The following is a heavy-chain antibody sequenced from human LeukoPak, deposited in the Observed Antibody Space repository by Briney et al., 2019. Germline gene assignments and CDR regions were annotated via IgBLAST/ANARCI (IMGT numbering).Heavy chain of an antibody. CDR1: GFTFSSYA. V-gene: IGHV3-48*04. Sequence: GGSLRLSCAASGFTFSSYAMSWVRQAPGKGLEWVSYISSSGSTIYYADSVKGRLTISRDNAKNSLYLQMNSLRAEDTAVYYCARDGAALLDYWGQGTLVTVSS. D-gene: IGHD6-6*01. J-gene: IGHJ4*02. CDR2: ISSSGSTI. CDR3: ARDGAALLDY.